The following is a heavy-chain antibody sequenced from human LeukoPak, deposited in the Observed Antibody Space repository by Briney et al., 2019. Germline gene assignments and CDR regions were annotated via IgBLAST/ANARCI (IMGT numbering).Heavy chain of an antibody. D-gene: IGHD3-22*01. CDR2: ISSSSSYT. CDR1: GFTFSSYS. J-gene: IGHJ4*02. V-gene: IGHV3-21*01. Sequence: PGGSLRLSCAASGFTFSSYSMNWVRQAPGKGLEWVSSISSSSSYTYYADSVKGRLTISRDNAKNSLYLQMNSLRAEDTAVYYCARSHYDSSGYYNYFDYWGQGTLVTVSS. CDR3: ARSHYDSSGYYNYFDY.